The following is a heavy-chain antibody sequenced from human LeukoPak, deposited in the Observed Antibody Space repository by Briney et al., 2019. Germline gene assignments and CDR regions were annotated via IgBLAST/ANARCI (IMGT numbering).Heavy chain of an antibody. D-gene: IGHD3-3*01. V-gene: IGHV4-4*07. CDR3: AREPARLGVVIRVSWFDP. J-gene: IGHJ5*02. Sequence: SETLSLTCTVSGGSISSYYWTWIRQPAGKGLEWIGRIYTTGSTNYNPSLNSRVTMSVDTSKNQFSLKLSSVTAADTAVYYCAREPARLGVVIRVSWFDPWGQGTLVTVSS. CDR2: IYTTGST. CDR1: GGSISSYY.